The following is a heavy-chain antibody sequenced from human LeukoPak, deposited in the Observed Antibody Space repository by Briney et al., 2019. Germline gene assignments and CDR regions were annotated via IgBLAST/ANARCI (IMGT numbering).Heavy chain of an antibody. J-gene: IGHJ5*02. CDR2: INAGNGNT. CDR1: GYSFTSYA. Sequence: ALVKVSCKASGYSFTSYAMNWVRQAPGQRLEWMGWINAGNGNTKYSQKFQGRVTITRDTYASTAYMELSSLRSEDTAVYYCARDFWVTTKPTCGQGTLVTVSS. D-gene: IGHD4-17*01. CDR3: ARDFWVTTKPT. V-gene: IGHV1-3*01.